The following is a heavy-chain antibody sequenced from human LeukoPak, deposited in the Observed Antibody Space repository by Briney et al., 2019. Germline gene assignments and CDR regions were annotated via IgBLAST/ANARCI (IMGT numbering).Heavy chain of an antibody. CDR2: ISYDGNNK. CDR3: AREYGDLNYYYYAMDV. CDR1: GLTFSSFA. Sequence: GRSLRLSCAASGLTFSSFAMHWVRQAPGKGLGWVALISYDGNNKYYADSVRGRFTISRDTSKNTLYLQMDSLRPDDTAVYYCAREYGDLNYYYYAMDVWGQGTMVTVSS. V-gene: IGHV3-30-3*01. J-gene: IGHJ6*02. D-gene: IGHD4-17*01.